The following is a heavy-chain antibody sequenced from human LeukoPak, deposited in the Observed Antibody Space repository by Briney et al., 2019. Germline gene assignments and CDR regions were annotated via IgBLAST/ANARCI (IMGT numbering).Heavy chain of an antibody. CDR2: TSGSGHNT. V-gene: IGHV3-23*01. CDR3: AKDPNGDYVGAFDM. J-gene: IGHJ3*02. D-gene: IGHD4-17*01. Sequence: GGPLRLSCAASGFTFANYAITWIRQAPGKGLEWVSSTSGSGHNTYYADSVQGRFTISRDNSKNTLFLQMNSLRADDTAVYHCAKDPNGDYVGAFDMWGQGTMVTVSS. CDR1: GFTFANYA.